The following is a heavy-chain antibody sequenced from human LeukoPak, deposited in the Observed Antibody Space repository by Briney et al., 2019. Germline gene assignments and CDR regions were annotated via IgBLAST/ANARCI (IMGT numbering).Heavy chain of an antibody. V-gene: IGHV1-2*02. Sequence: ASVKGSCEASGYTFTGYYMHWVRQAPGQGLEWMGWINPNSGATNFAQKFQGRVSMTRDTSISTAYMELSRLRSDDTAVYSCARADILTGSYILDFWGQGTLVTVSS. J-gene: IGHJ4*02. D-gene: IGHD3-9*01. CDR3: ARADILTGSYILDF. CDR2: INPNSGAT. CDR1: GYTFTGYY.